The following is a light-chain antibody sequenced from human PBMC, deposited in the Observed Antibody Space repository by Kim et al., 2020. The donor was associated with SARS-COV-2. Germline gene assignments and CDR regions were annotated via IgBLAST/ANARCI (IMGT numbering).Light chain of an antibody. CDR3: QQSYSAPYT. CDR2: TAS. V-gene: IGKV1-39*01. Sequence: AFVGDRVTITCRASQSISNYLNWYQQKPAKAPELLIYTASSLQSGVPSRFSGRGSGTDFTLTISSLQPEDFATYYCQQSYSAPYTFGQGTKLEIK. J-gene: IGKJ2*01. CDR1: QSISNY.